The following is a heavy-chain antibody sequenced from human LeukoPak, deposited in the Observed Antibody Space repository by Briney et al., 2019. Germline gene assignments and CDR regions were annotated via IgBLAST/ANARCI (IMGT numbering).Heavy chain of an antibody. CDR2: INHSGST. Sequence: PSETLSLTCAVYGGSFSGYYWSWIRQPPGKGLEWIGEINHSGSTNYNPSLKSRVTTSVDTSKNQFSLKLSSVTAADTAVYYCARETARALYYFDYWGQGTLVTVSA. J-gene: IGHJ4*02. CDR3: ARETARALYYFDY. V-gene: IGHV4-34*01. D-gene: IGHD5-18*01. CDR1: GGSFSGYY.